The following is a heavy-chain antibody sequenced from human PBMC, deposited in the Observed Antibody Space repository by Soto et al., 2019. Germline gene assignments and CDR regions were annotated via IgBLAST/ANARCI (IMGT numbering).Heavy chain of an antibody. J-gene: IGHJ4*02. CDR2: ISYDGSNK. V-gene: IGHV3-30*03. CDR3: VGGQYYFDY. D-gene: IGHD3-10*01. CDR1: GFPFTTYG. Sequence: QVQLVESGGGVVQPGRSLRLSCAASGFPFTTYGMHWVREGPGKGLEWVAVISYDGSNKYYADSVKGRFTISRDNSKNMLYLQMNSLRPEDTALYYCVGGQYYFDYRGQRTLVTVSS.